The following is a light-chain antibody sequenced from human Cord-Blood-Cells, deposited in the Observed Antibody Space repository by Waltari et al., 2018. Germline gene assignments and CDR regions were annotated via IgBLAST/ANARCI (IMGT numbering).Light chain of an antibody. CDR3: QQYNSYSPT. CDR2: KAS. V-gene: IGKV1-5*03. CDR1: QSISSW. J-gene: IGKJ1*01. Sequence: DIQMTQSPSTLSASVGDRVTITCRASQSISSWLAWYQQKTGKAPKLLIYKASSLESGVPSMCSGSGSGTEFTLTISSLQPDDFATYYCQQYNSYSPTFGQGTKVEIK.